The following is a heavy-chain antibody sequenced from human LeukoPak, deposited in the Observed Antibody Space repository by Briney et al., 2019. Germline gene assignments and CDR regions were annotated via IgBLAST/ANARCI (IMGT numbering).Heavy chain of an antibody. D-gene: IGHD3-10*01. Sequence: PGGSLRLSCAASGFTFSDYYMSWIRQAPGKGLEWVSYISSSGSTIYYADSVKGRFTISRDNAKNSLYLQMNSLRAEDTAVYYCAKIGNPRAGVYELNWFDPWGQGTLVTVSS. CDR2: ISSSGSTI. V-gene: IGHV3-11*04. J-gene: IGHJ5*02. CDR3: AKIGNPRAGVYELNWFDP. CDR1: GFTFSDYY.